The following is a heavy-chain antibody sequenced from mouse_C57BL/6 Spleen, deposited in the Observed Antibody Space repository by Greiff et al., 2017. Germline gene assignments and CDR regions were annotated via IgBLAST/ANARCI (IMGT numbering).Heavy chain of an antibody. CDR3: AGRETGFFDY. CDR1: GYTFTSYW. CDR2: IDPSDSYT. V-gene: IGHV1-69*01. Sequence: QVQLQQPGAELGMPGASVKLSCKASGYTFTSYWMHWVEQRPGQGLEWIGEIDPSDSYTNYNQKFKGKSTLTVDKSSSTAYIQLISLTSEDSAVSDCAGRETGFFDYWGQGTTLTVSS. D-gene: IGHD4-1*01. J-gene: IGHJ2*01.